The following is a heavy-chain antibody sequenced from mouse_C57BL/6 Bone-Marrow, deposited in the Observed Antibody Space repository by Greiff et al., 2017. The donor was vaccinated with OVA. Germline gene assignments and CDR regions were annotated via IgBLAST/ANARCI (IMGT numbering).Heavy chain of an antibody. D-gene: IGHD1-1*01. CDR3: ARYDYGSSRGY. V-gene: IGHV1-53*01. CDR2: INPSNGGT. Sequence: QQSCKASGYTFTSYWMHWVKQRPGQGLEWIGNINPSNGGTNYNEKFKSKATLTVDKSSSTAYMQLSSLTSEDSAVYYCARYDYGSSRGYWGQGTTLTVSS. CDR1: GYTFTSYW. J-gene: IGHJ2*01.